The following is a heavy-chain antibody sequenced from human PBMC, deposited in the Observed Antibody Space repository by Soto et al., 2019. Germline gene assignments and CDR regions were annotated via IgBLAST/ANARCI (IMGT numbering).Heavy chain of an antibody. J-gene: IGHJ4*02. V-gene: IGHV3-23*01. CDR2: SSGSGGST. D-gene: IGHD5-18*01. Sequence: GGSLCLSCADSGFTFSSYAMSWVRHAPGEGVEWVSASSGSGGSTYYADSVKGRFTISRDNSKNTLYLQMSSLRAEDTAVYYCAKDGPYVDTAMWFDYWGQGTLVTVSS. CDR3: AKDGPYVDTAMWFDY. CDR1: GFTFSSYA.